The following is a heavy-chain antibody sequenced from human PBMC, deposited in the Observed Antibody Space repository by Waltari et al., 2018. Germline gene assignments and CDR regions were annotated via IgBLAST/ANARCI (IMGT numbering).Heavy chain of an antibody. Sequence: AASGFTFSGSAMHWVRQASGKGLEWVGRIRSKANSYATAYAASVKGRFTISRDDSKNTAYLQMNSLKTEDTAVYYCTRRVAAAGTWDDSFDIWGQGTMVTVSS. CDR3: TRRVAAAGTWDDSFDI. V-gene: IGHV3-73*01. CDR1: GFTFSGSA. J-gene: IGHJ3*02. CDR2: IRSKANSYAT. D-gene: IGHD6-13*01.